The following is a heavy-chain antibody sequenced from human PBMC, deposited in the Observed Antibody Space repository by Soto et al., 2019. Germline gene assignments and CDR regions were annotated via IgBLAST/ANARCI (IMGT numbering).Heavy chain of an antibody. CDR1: GFTLSYHY. Sequence: GGSLRLSCAGSGFTLSYHYIDWVRQAPGKGLEWVGRSRDKPQGYSTAYAASVKGRFTTSRDESKNSAYLQMNSLKTEDTAVYYCVRATYFSDSSGYTRCLDYWGQGTLVTISS. D-gene: IGHD3-22*01. J-gene: IGHJ4*02. V-gene: IGHV3-72*01. CDR3: VRATYFSDSSGYTRCLDY. CDR2: SRDKPQGYST.